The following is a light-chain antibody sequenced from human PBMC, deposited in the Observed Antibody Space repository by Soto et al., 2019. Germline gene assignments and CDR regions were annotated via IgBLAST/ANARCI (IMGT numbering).Light chain of an antibody. V-gene: IGKV3-20*01. CDR1: QSVSSNH. J-gene: IGKJ1*01. CDR2: GGS. CDR3: QQYGSSPQT. Sequence: DIVLTQSPGTLSLSPGERATLYCRASQSVSSNHLAWYQQKPGQAPRLLIYGGSSRATGIPDRFSGSGSGTDFTLTISRLEPEDFAVYYCQQYGSSPQTFGQGTKVDI.